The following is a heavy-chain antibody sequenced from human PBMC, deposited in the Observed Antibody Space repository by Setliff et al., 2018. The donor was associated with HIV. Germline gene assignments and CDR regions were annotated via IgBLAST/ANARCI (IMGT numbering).Heavy chain of an antibody. Sequence: SETLSLTCTVSAVSIGGYSWSWIRQSPGKGLEWIGSIYSTDTTNHNPSLESRVTISVNKSKNQFSLKLNSVTAADTAVYYCARHGTWNSQRFHFDYWGQGTPVTVS. CDR3: ARHGTWNSQRFHFDY. CDR2: IYSTDTT. J-gene: IGHJ4*02. V-gene: IGHV4-4*09. CDR1: AVSIGGYS. D-gene: IGHD1-7*01.